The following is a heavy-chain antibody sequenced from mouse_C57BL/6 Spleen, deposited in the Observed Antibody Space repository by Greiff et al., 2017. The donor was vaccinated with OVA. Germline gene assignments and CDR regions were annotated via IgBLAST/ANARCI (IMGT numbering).Heavy chain of an antibody. CDR2: IDPSDSYT. CDR1: GYTFTSYW. CDR3: ARGAGNFYAMDY. V-gene: IGHV1-69*01. Sequence: QVQLQQPGAELEMPGASVKLSCKASGYTFTSYWMHWVKQRPGQGLEWIGEIDPSDSYTNYNQKFKGKSTLTVDKSSSTAYMQLSSLTSDDSAVYYCARGAGNFYAMDYWGQGTSVTVSS. J-gene: IGHJ4*01. D-gene: IGHD2-1*01.